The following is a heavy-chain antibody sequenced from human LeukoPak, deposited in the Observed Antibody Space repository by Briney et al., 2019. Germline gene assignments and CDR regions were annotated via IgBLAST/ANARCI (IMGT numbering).Heavy chain of an antibody. D-gene: IGHD5-12*01. Sequence: ASVKVSCKASGYTFSVSYIHWVRQAPGQGLEWMGWINPNNGVTNYAQKFQGRVTMTSDTSISTAFMELRSLRSDDTAVYYCAIIYSGYDLWGQGTLVTVSS. CDR1: GYTFSVSY. J-gene: IGHJ5*02. CDR3: AIIYSGYDL. V-gene: IGHV1-2*02. CDR2: INPNNGVT.